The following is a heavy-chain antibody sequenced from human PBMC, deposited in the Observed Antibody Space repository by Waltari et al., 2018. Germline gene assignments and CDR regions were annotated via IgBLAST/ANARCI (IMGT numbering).Heavy chain of an antibody. Sequence: EVQLLEYGGGWVQPGESLRLSCAASGFTFSNNARSWVRQAPGKGLEWVSGIGVTTGSTYYEDSVKGRFTISRDNSKNTLYLQMNSLRAEDTAVYYCAKDRYMTTVTNFDYWGQGTLVTVSS. V-gene: IGHV3-23*01. CDR1: GFTFSNNA. J-gene: IGHJ4*02. CDR3: AKDRYMTTVTNFDY. CDR2: IGVTTGST. D-gene: IGHD4-17*01.